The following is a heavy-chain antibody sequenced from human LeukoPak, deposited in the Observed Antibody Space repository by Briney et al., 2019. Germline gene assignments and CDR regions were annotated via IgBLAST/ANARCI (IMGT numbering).Heavy chain of an antibody. CDR2: IYYSGST. CDR1: GASMTVYY. J-gene: IGHJ4*02. D-gene: IGHD6-6*01. V-gene: IGHV4-39*01. Sequence: PSETLSLTCTVSGASMTVYYWGWIRQPPGKGLEWIGSIYYSGSTYYNPSLKSRVTISVDTSKNQFSLKLSSVTAADTAVYYCARTISSSFYWGQGTLVTVSS. CDR3: ARTISSSFY.